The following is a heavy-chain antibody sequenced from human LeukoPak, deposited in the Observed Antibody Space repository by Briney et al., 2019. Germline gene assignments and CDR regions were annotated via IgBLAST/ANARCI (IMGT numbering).Heavy chain of an antibody. V-gene: IGHV3-48*03. CDR3: ARAPTKFRRDWFDP. CDR2: ISSSGSTI. J-gene: IGHJ5*02. CDR1: GFTFSSYE. D-gene: IGHD3-9*01. Sequence: GGSLRLSCAASGFTFSSYEMNWIRQAPGKGLEWVSYISSSGSTIYYADSVKGRFTISRDNAKNSLYLQMNNLRVEDTAVYYCARAPTKFRRDWFDPWGQGTLVTVSS.